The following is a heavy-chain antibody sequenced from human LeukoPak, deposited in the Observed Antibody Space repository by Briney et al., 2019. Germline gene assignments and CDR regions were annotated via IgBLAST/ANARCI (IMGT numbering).Heavy chain of an antibody. CDR2: ISGSGSST. CDR1: GFTFSSYA. V-gene: IGHV3-23*01. CDR3: EKDRITMIVVVLIDY. J-gene: IGHJ4*02. D-gene: IGHD3-22*01. Sequence: GGSLRLSCAASGFTFSSYAMSWVRQAPGKGLEWVSAISGSGSSTYYADSVKGRFTISRDNSKNTLYLQMNSLRAEDTAVYYCEKDRITMIVVVLIDYWGQGTLVTVSS.